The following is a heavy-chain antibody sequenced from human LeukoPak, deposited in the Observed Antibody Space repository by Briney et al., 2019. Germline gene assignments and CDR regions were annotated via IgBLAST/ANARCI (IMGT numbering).Heavy chain of an antibody. CDR2: ISYDGSNK. Sequence: GGSLRLSCAASGFTFSSYGMHWVRQAPGKGLEWVAVISYDGSNKYYADSVKGRFTISRDNSKNTLYLQMNSLRAEGTAVYYCAKDHYYGSGTYFDYWGQGTLVTVSS. V-gene: IGHV3-30*18. J-gene: IGHJ4*02. CDR3: AKDHYYGSGTYFDY. CDR1: GFTFSSYG. D-gene: IGHD3-10*01.